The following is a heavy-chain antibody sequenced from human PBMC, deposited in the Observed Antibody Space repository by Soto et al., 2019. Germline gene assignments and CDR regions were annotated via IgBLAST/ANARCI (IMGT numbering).Heavy chain of an antibody. V-gene: IGHV4-39*01. D-gene: IGHD2-2*01. CDR2: IYYSGST. CDR3: ARHQRMSPDY. Sequence: QLQLQESGPGLVKPSETLSLTCTVSGGSISSSSYCWGWIRQPPGKGLEWIGSIYYSGSTYYNPSLKSRVTISVDTSKNQFSLKLSSVTAADTAVYYCARHQRMSPDYWGQGTLVTVSS. CDR1: GGSISSSSYC. J-gene: IGHJ4*02.